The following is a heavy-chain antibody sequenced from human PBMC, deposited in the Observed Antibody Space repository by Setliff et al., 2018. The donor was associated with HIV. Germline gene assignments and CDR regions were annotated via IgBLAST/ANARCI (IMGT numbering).Heavy chain of an antibody. D-gene: IGHD2-8*02. CDR2: INHSGST. CDR1: GGSFSGYY. J-gene: IGHJ6*03. Sequence: SETLSLTCAVYGGSFSGYYWSWIRQPPGKGLEWIGEINHSGSTNYNPSLKTRVTISLDTSKKQFSLKLSSVTAADTAVYYCARVSITYWYSIPRDYYYYMDVWGEGTTVTVSS. V-gene: IGHV4-34*01. CDR3: ARVSITYWYSIPRDYYYYMDV.